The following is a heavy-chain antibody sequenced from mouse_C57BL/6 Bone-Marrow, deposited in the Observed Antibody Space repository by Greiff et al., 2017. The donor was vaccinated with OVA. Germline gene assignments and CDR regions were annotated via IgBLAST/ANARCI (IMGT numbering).Heavy chain of an antibody. CDR3: ARSSSYWYFDV. J-gene: IGHJ1*03. V-gene: IGHV15-2*01. CDR1: DSEVFPIAY. Sequence: QVQLKESGSELRSPGSSVKLSCKDFDSEVFPIAYMSWVRQKPGHGFEWIGGILPSIGRTISGEKFEGKATLDADTLSNTSYLVLNSLTSEYSAIYYCARSSSYWYFDVWGTGTTVTVSS. CDR2: ILPSIGRT. D-gene: IGHD1-1*01.